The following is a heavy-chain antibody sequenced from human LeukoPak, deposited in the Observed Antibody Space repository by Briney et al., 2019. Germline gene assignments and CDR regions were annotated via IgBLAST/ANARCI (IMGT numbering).Heavy chain of an antibody. CDR3: AKEVRDYGDSNFDY. CDR2: ISSSGSTI. J-gene: IGHJ4*02. Sequence: GGSLRLSCAASGFTFSSYEMNWVRQAPGKGLEWVSYISSSGSTIYYADSVKSRFTISRDNAKNSLYLQMNSLRAEDTAVYYCAKEVRDYGDSNFDYWGQGTLVTVSS. V-gene: IGHV3-48*03. D-gene: IGHD4-17*01. CDR1: GFTFSSYE.